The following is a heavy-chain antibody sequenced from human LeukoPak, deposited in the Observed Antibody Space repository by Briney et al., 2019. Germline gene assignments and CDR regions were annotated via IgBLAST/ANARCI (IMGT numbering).Heavy chain of an antibody. D-gene: IGHD3-22*01. CDR1: GGSISSYY. Sequence: PSETLSLTCTVSGGSISSYYWSWIRQPPGKELEWIGYISYSGSTKYNPSLKSRVTMSVDTSKNQFSLKVNSVTAADTAVYYCARAHARSAYYSDYWGQGTLVTVSS. CDR2: ISYSGST. J-gene: IGHJ4*02. V-gene: IGHV4-59*01. CDR3: ARAHARSAYYSDY.